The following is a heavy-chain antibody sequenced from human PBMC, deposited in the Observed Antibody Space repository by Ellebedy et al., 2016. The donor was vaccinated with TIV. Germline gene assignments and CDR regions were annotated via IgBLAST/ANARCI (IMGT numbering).Heavy chain of an antibody. CDR2: INAGNGNT. Sequence: ASVKVSXXASGYTFTSYAMHWVRQAPGQRLEWMGWINAGNGNTKYSQKFQGRVTMTRDTSISTAYMELSRLRSDDTAVYYCASRRSGIDYWGQGTLVTVSS. CDR3: ASRRSGIDY. J-gene: IGHJ4*02. V-gene: IGHV1-3*01. D-gene: IGHD2-15*01. CDR1: GYTFTSYA.